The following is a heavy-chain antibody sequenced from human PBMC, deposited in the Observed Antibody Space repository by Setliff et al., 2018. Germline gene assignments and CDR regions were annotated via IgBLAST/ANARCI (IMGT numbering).Heavy chain of an antibody. CDR3: ARGYRVRGVIITVPFGY. Sequence: ASVKVSCKASGGTFSSYAISWVRQAPGQGLEWMGGIIPILGIANYAQKFQGRVTITADKSTSTAYMELSSLRSEDTAVYYCARGYRVRGVIITVPFGYWGQGTLVTVSS. J-gene: IGHJ4*02. CDR2: IIPILGIA. V-gene: IGHV1-69*10. CDR1: GGTFSSYA. D-gene: IGHD3-10*01.